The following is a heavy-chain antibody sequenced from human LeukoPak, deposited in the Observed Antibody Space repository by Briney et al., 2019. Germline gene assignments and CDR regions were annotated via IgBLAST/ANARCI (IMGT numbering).Heavy chain of an antibody. CDR1: GGSISSSSYY. CDR2: IYYSGST. CDR3: ATDRTLDYSSSWYSLVY. J-gene: IGHJ4*02. V-gene: IGHV4-61*01. Sequence: SETLSLTCTVSGGSISSSSYYWSWIRQPPGKGLEWIGYIYYSGSTNYNPSLKSRVTISVDTSKNQFSLKLSSVTAADTAVYYCATDRTLDYSSSWYSLVYWGQGTLVTVSS. D-gene: IGHD6-13*01.